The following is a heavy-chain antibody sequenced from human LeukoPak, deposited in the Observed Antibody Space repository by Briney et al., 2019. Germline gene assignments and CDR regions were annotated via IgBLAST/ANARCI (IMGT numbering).Heavy chain of an antibody. D-gene: IGHD1-20*01. CDR1: GYTYTSYG. CDR2: ISAYNGNT. V-gene: IGHV1-18*01. J-gene: IGHJ4*02. Sequence: ASVKVSCKASGYTYTSYGISWVRQAPGQGLEWMGWISAYNGNTNCAQKLQGRVTMTTDTSTSTAYMELRSLRSDDTAVYYCILGPGGYNWNYFDYWGQGTLVTVSS. CDR3: ILGPGGYNWNYFDY.